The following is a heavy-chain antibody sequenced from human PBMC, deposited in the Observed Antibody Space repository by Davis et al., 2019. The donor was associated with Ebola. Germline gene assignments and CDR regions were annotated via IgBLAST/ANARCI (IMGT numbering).Heavy chain of an antibody. CDR3: AKDFSSSGYFLPYYYYYGMDV. Sequence: GESLKISCVASGFSFNKSPMSWVRQAPGKGLEWVSGISASYNFTDYADSVKGRFTISRDNSKNTLYLQMNSLRAEDTAVYYCAKDFSSSGYFLPYYYYYGMDVWGQGTTVTVSS. CDR1: GFSFNKSP. V-gene: IGHV3-23*01. CDR2: ISASYNFT. J-gene: IGHJ6*02. D-gene: IGHD3-22*01.